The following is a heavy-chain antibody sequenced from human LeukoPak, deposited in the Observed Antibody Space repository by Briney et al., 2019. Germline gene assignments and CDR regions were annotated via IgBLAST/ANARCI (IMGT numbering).Heavy chain of an antibody. V-gene: IGHV3-11*04. CDR3: AGDHMGYDH. J-gene: IGHJ4*02. CDR2: ISSGGSTT. CDR1: GFTFSDHY. D-gene: IGHD1-26*01. Sequence: GGSLRLSCAASGFTFSDHYMDWVRQAPGKGLEWVSYISSGGSTTYYAGSVKGRFTVSRDNAKNSLYLQMNSLRAEDTAVYYCAGDHMGYDHWGQGTLVTVSS.